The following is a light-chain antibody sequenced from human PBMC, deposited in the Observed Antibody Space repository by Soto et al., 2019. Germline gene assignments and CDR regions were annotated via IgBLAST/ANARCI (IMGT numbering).Light chain of an antibody. CDR3: QQRSYWPQYT. J-gene: IGKJ2*01. V-gene: IGKV3-11*01. Sequence: IEMTQSPATLSLSPGEKATLSCRASQSVGSYLAWYQQKSGQAPRLLIFDASHRASGIPPRFSGSGSGTDFTLTINSLEAEDFAVYYCQQRSYWPQYTFGQGTKLEIK. CDR2: DAS. CDR1: QSVGSY.